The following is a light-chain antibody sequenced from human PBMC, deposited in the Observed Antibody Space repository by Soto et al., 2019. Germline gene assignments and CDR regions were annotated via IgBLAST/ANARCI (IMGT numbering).Light chain of an antibody. Sequence: EIVMTQSPATLSVSPGERATLSCRASQSVSSNLAWYQQKPGQAPRLLIYGASTRATGIPARFSGSGSGTEFTLTISSLQSEDFAGDYCQQYNNWPQTFGQGTKVESK. CDR3: QQYNNWPQT. CDR2: GAS. CDR1: QSVSSN. V-gene: IGKV3-15*01. J-gene: IGKJ1*01.